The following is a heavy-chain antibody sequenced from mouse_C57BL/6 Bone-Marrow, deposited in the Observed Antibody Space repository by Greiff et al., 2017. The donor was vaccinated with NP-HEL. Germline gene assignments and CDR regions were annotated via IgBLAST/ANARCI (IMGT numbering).Heavy chain of an antibody. D-gene: IGHD1-1*01. J-gene: IGHJ1*03. CDR2: IYPGGGYT. V-gene: IGHV1-63*01. CDR1: GYTFTNYW. CDR3: ARSLYYYGSSYWYFDV. Sequence: VQLQQSGAELARPGTSVKMSCKASGYTFTNYWIGWAKQRPGHGLEWIGDIYPGGGYTNYNEKFKGKATLTADKSSSTAYMQFSSLTSEDSAIYYCARSLYYYGSSYWYFDVWGTGTTVTVSS.